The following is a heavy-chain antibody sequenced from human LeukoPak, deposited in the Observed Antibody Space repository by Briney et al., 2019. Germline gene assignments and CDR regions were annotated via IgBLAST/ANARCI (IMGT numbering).Heavy chain of an antibody. D-gene: IGHD5-18*01. Sequence: SETLSLTCTVSGGSISSYYWSWIRQPPGKGLEWIGYIYYSGSTNYNPSLRSRVTISVDTSKNQFSLKLSSVTAADTAVYYCARSAPGAMALFDYWGQGTLVTVSS. CDR1: GGSISSYY. CDR3: ARSAPGAMALFDY. CDR2: IYYSGST. J-gene: IGHJ4*02. V-gene: IGHV4-59*01.